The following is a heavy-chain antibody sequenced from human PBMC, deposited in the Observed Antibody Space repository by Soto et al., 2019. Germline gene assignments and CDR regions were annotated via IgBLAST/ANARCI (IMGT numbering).Heavy chain of an antibody. J-gene: IGHJ4*02. CDR1: GFTFSNYA. D-gene: IGHD3-3*01. Sequence: EVQLLESGGGLVQPGGSLRLSCAGSGFTFSNYAMSWVRQAPGTGLEWVSGIGASGAGTYYADSVKGRFTISRDNSKNTLHLQMNSLRAEDTAVYYCALRNTWSYFEYWGQGALVTVSS. CDR2: IGASGAGT. CDR3: ALRNTWSYFEY. V-gene: IGHV3-23*01.